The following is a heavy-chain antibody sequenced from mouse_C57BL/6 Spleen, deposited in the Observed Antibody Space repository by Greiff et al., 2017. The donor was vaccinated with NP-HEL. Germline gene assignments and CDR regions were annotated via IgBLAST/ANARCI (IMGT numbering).Heavy chain of an antibody. V-gene: IGHV5-4*01. CDR1: GFTFSSYA. Sequence: EVQRVESGGGLVKPGGSLKLSCAASGFTFSSYAMSWVRQTPEKRLEWVATISDGGSYTYYPDNVKGRFTISRDNAKNNLYLQMSHLKSEDTAMYYCARKGLYTGVDAMDYWGQGTSVTVSS. D-gene: IGHD4-1*01. CDR2: ISDGGSYT. J-gene: IGHJ4*01. CDR3: ARKGLYTGVDAMDY.